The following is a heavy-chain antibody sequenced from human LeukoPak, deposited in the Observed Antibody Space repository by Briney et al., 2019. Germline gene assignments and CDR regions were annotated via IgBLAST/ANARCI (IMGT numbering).Heavy chain of an antibody. Sequence: PGGSLRLSCAASRLTFSNYGMMWVRQAPGKGLVWVSYINHDGRSATYADSVKGRFTISRDNAKNTLYLQMNSLKAEDSAIYYCARNYNGMTNWGQGTLVIVSS. CDR1: RLTFSNYG. CDR2: INHDGRSA. V-gene: IGHV3-74*01. CDR3: ARNYNGMTN. D-gene: IGHD1-26*01. J-gene: IGHJ4*02.